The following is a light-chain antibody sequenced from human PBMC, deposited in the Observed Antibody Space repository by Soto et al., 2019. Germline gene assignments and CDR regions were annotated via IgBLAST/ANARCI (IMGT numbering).Light chain of an antibody. CDR1: QSVSDN. CDR2: DAS. J-gene: IGKJ1*01. V-gene: IGKV3D-20*01. CDR3: QQYGSSTET. Sequence: EIVLTQSPGTLSVSPGERVTLSCRASQSVSDNLAWYQQKPGLAPRLLIYDASSRATGIPDRFSGSGSGTDFTLTISRLEPEDFAVYYCQQYGSSTETFGQGTKVDIK.